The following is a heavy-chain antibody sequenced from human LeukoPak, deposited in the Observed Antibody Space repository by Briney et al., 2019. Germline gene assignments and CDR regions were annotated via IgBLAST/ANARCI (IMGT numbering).Heavy chain of an antibody. Sequence: GGSLRLSCAASGFTFSSYAMSGVRQAPGKGLEWVSAISGSGGSTYYADSVKGRFTISRDNSKNTLYLQMNSLRAEDTAVYYCAKEGPEYYDILTGYYIDYWGQGTLVTVSS. V-gene: IGHV3-23*01. J-gene: IGHJ4*02. CDR3: AKEGPEYYDILTGYYIDY. CDR1: GFTFSSYA. D-gene: IGHD3-9*01. CDR2: ISGSGGST.